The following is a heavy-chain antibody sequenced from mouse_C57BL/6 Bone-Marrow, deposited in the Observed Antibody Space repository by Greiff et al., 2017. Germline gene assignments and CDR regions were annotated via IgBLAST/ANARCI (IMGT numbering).Heavy chain of an antibody. CDR1: GYTFTSYW. Sequence: QVQLQQPGAELVKPGASVKMSCKASGYTFTSYWITWVKQRPGQGLEWIGDIYPGSGSTNYNEKFKSKATLTVDTSSSTAYMQLSSLASEDSAVXYCARRRGRSAMDYWGQGTSVTVSS. CDR2: IYPGSGST. V-gene: IGHV1-55*01. D-gene: IGHD1-1*01. J-gene: IGHJ4*01. CDR3: ARRRGRSAMDY.